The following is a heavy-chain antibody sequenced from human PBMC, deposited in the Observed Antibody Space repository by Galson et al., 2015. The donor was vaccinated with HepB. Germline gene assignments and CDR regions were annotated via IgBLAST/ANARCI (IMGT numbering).Heavy chain of an antibody. CDR3: ATAGDPGNVALVDAFDM. V-gene: IGHV1-24*01. J-gene: IGHJ3*02. Sequence: SVKVSCKVSGYTLTEVPIHWVRHSPGGGLEWMGTFDPEDGGRINVQKFQGRVTMTEDSSSDTAYMELISLRSDDTAVYYCATAGDPGNVALVDAFDMWGQGTLVTVSS. CDR2: FDPEDGGR. D-gene: IGHD5-12*01. CDR1: GYTLTEVP.